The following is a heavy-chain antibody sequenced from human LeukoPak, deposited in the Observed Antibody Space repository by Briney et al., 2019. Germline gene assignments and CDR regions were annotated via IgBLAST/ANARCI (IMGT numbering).Heavy chain of an antibody. J-gene: IGHJ4*02. CDR3: ASRTRASHNFDY. D-gene: IGHD1-26*01. CDR1: GGSISSGDYY. Sequence: SETLSLTCTVSGGSISSGDYYWSWIRQPPGKGLEWIGYIYYSGSTYYNPSFKSRVAISVDTSKNQFSLKLSSVTATDTAVYYCASRTRASHNFDYWGQGTLVTVSS. V-gene: IGHV4-30-4*01. CDR2: IYYSGST.